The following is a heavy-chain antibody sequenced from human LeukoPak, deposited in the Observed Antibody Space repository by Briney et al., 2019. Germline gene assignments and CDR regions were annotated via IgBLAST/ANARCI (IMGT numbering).Heavy chain of an antibody. CDR3: ARDRSLDY. CDR1: GFTFSSYA. J-gene: IGHJ4*02. CDR2: ISYDGSNE. D-gene: IGHD5-24*01. V-gene: IGHV3-30*01. Sequence: PGGSLRLSCAASGFTFSSYAMHWVRQAPGKGLEWVAVISYDGSNEYYADSVKGRFTISRDNSKNTLYLQMNSLRAEDTAVYYCARDRSLDYWGQGTLVTVSS.